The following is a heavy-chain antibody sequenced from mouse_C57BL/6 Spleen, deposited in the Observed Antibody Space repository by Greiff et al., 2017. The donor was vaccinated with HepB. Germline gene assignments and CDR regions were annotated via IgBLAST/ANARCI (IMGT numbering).Heavy chain of an antibody. J-gene: IGHJ2*01. CDR3: ASGGDYGSSSFDY. D-gene: IGHD1-1*01. Sequence: EVQLQQSGPELVKPGASVKISCKASGYSFTGYYMNWVKQSPEKSLEWIGEINPSTGGTTYNQKFKAKATLTVDKSSSTAYMQLKSLTSEDSAVYYCASGGDYGSSSFDYWGKGTTLTVSS. CDR1: GYSFTGYY. CDR2: INPSTGGT. V-gene: IGHV1-42*01.